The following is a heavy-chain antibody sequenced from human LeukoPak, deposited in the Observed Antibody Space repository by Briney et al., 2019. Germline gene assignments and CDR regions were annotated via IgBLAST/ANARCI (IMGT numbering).Heavy chain of an antibody. J-gene: IGHJ4*02. V-gene: IGHV4-4*02. CDR2: IYHSGST. Sequence: SGTLSLTCAVSCVSISISNGWSWVRQPPGKGLEWIGEIYHSGSTNYNPSLKSRVTISVDKAKNQFYLKLSSVTAAATAVYYCARDSGHIVVEWGQGTLVTVSS. CDR1: CVSISISNG. CDR3: ARDSGHIVVE. D-gene: IGHD2-21*01.